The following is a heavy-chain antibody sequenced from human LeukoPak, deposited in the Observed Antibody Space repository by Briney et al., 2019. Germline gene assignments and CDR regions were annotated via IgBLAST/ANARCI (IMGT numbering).Heavy chain of an antibody. Sequence: PGGSLRLSCPASGFTFSSYAMHWVRQAPGKGLEYVSAISTNGGSTYYADSVKGRFTISRDNSKNTLYLQMSSLRAEDTAVYYCVKGYCGGGSCFSRTMYYFDYWGQGTLVTVSS. CDR1: GFTFSSYA. J-gene: IGHJ4*02. CDR2: ISTNGGST. CDR3: VKGYCGGGSCFSRTMYYFDY. V-gene: IGHV3-64D*09. D-gene: IGHD2-15*01.